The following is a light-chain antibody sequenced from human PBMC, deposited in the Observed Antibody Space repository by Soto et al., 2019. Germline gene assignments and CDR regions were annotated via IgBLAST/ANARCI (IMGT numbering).Light chain of an antibody. V-gene: IGKV3-20*01. Sequence: EIVLTQSPGTLSLSPGERATLSCRASQSVSSSYLAWYQQKPGQAPRLLIYGASSRATGIPDRFSGSGSGTDFTLTSSRLEPEDCAVYYCQQYGSSPVTFGQGTRLEI. CDR3: QQYGSSPVT. CDR2: GAS. J-gene: IGKJ5*01. CDR1: QSVSSSY.